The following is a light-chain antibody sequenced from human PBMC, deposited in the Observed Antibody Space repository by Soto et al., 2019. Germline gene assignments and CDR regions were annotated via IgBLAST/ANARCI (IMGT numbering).Light chain of an antibody. Sequence: EVVLTQSPGTLSLSPRERATLSCRASQSVSNNYLAWYRHKPGQAPRLLIYGASNRAPGIPDRFSGSGSGPDFTLTISRLEPEDFAVYYCQQYATSPPTFGQGTLVEVK. CDR3: QQYATSPPT. CDR1: QSVSNNY. V-gene: IGKV3-20*01. J-gene: IGKJ1*01. CDR2: GAS.